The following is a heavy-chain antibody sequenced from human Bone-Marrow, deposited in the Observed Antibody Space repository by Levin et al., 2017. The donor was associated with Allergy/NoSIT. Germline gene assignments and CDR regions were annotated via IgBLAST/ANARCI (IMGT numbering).Heavy chain of an antibody. V-gene: IGHV4-39*01. D-gene: IGHD5-18*01. J-gene: IGHJ4*02. CDR3: ARHSRYSYVHIDY. CDR1: GGSISSSSYY. CDR2: IYYSGST. Sequence: SETLSLTCTVSGGSISSSSYYWGWIRQPPGKGLEWIGSIYYSGSTYYNPSLKSRVTISVDTSKNQFSLKLSSVTAADTAVYYCARHSRYSYVHIDYWGQGTLVTVSS.